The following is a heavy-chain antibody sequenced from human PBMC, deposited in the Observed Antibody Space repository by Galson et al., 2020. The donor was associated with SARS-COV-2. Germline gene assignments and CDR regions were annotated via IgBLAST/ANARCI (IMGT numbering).Heavy chain of an antibody. CDR2: ISSSSSTI. V-gene: IGHV3-48*04. CDR3: ARTLRFLEWFTSDAFDI. CDR1: GFTFSSYS. D-gene: IGHD3-3*01. Sequence: GESLKISCAASGFTFSSYSMNWVCQAPGKGLEWVSYISSSSSTIYYADSVKGRFTISRDNAKNSLYLQMNSLRAEDTAVYYCARTLRFLEWFTSDAFDIWGQGTMVTVSS. J-gene: IGHJ3*02.